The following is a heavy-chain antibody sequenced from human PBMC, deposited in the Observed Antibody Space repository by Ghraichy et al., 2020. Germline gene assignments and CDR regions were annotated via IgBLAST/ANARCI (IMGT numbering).Heavy chain of an antibody. Sequence: GGSLRLSCAASGFTFSNAWMSWVRQAPRKGLEWVGRIKSKSDGGTADYAAPVKGRFTISRDDSKNTLYLEMNSLKSEDTAVYYCTTYNNGWYYSHYWGQGTLVTVSS. J-gene: IGHJ4*02. V-gene: IGHV3-15*01. D-gene: IGHD6-19*01. CDR2: IKSKSDGGTA. CDR3: TTYNNGWYYSHY. CDR1: GFTFSNAW.